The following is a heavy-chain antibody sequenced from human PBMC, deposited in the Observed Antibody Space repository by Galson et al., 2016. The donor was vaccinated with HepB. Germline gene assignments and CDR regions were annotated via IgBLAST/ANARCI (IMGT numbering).Heavy chain of an antibody. CDR2: ISSSGSYNT. J-gene: IGHJ4*02. V-gene: IGHV3-11*05. Sequence: SLRLSCAASGLTLSTYAMSWVRQAPGKGLEWVSYISSSGSYNTNYADSVKGRFTISRDNAKNSLYLQMDSLRVEDTAVYYCARAASELDYWGQGTLVTVSS. CDR1: GLTLSTYA. D-gene: IGHD6-19*01. CDR3: ARAASELDY.